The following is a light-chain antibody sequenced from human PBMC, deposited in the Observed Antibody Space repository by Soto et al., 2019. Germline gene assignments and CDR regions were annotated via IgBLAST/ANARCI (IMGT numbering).Light chain of an antibody. CDR2: STN. V-gene: IGLV8-61*01. Sequence: QAVVTQDPSFSVSPGGTVTLTSGLSSGSVSTSYYPSWYQQTPGQAPRTLIYSTNTRSSGVPDRFSGSILGNKAALTITGAQADDESDYYCVLYMGGGIWVFGGGTKLTVL. J-gene: IGLJ2*01. CDR3: VLYMGGGIWV. CDR1: SGSVSTSYY.